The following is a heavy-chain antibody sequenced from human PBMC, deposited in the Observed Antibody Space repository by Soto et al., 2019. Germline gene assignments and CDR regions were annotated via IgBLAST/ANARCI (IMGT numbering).Heavy chain of an antibody. CDR1: GYSFTSYW. Sequence: PGESLKISCKGSGYSFTSYWIGWVRQMPGKGLEWMGIIYPGDSDTRYSPSFQGQVTISADKSISTAYLQWSSLKASDTAMYYCARANSSSSYYYYMDVWGKGTTVTVSS. CDR3: ARANSSSSYYYYMDV. J-gene: IGHJ6*03. D-gene: IGHD6-6*01. CDR2: IYPGDSDT. V-gene: IGHV5-51*01.